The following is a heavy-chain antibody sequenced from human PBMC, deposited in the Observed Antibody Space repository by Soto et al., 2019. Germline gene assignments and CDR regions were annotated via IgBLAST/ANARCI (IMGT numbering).Heavy chain of an antibody. CDR3: ARGARDYIWGSQNWFDP. CDR2: IYYSGST. J-gene: IGHJ5*02. V-gene: IGHV4-31*03. D-gene: IGHD3-16*01. CDR1: GGSISSGGYY. Sequence: QVQLQESGPGLVKPSQTLSLTCTVSGGSISSGGYYWSWIRQHPWKGLEWIGYIYYSGSTYYNPSLKSRVTISVDTSKNQFSLKLSSVTAADTAVYYCARGARDYIWGSQNWFDPWGQVTLVTVSS.